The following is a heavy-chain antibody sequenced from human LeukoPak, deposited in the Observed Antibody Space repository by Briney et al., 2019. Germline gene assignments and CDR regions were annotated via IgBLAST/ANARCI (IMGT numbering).Heavy chain of an antibody. CDR3: GRDYRSSFPMDV. V-gene: IGHV1-18*01. D-gene: IGHD6-6*01. J-gene: IGHJ6*03. Sequence: GASVKVSCKASGYTFTTYGISWVRQAPGQGLEWLGWISAHNGDTNYAQKFQGRVSMTTDTSTSTAYLELRSLRSDDTAIYYCGRDYRSSFPMDVWGKGTTVTVSS. CDR2: ISAHNGDT. CDR1: GYTFTTYG.